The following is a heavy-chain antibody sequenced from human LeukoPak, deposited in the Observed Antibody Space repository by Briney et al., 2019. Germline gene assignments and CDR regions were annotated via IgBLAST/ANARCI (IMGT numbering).Heavy chain of an antibody. CDR1: GFTFSSYA. CDR3: AKVADYGDYFDY. CDR2: ISGSGGST. D-gene: IGHD4-17*01. J-gene: IGHJ4*02. Sequence: GGSLRLSCAPSGFTFSSYAMNWVRQAPGKGLEWVSAISGSGGSTYYADSVKGRFTISRDNSKNTPYLQMSSLRAEDTAVYYCAKVADYGDYFDYWGQGTLVTVSS. V-gene: IGHV3-23*01.